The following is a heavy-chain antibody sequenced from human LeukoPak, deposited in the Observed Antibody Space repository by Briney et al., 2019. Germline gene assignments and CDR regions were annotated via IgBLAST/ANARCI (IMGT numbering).Heavy chain of an antibody. CDR3: AKSVAIGFDI. D-gene: IGHD5-12*01. CDR2: ITFSGITT. J-gene: IGHJ3*02. Sequence: GGSLRLSCVASGFTFSDYAMNWVRQAPGKGLDWVSTITFSGITTSYAASVKGRFTISRDNSKNTLYLQMNSLRAEDTAVYYCAKSVAIGFDIWGQGTMVTVSS. V-gene: IGHV3-23*01. CDR1: GFTFSDYA.